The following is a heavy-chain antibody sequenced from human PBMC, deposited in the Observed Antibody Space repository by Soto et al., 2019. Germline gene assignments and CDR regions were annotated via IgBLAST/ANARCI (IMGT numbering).Heavy chain of an antibody. CDR3: ARCSSTSCYIMASFDY. J-gene: IGHJ4*02. CDR1: GFTFDDYA. Sequence: EWQLVESGGRVVRPGGSLRLSCAASGFTFDDYAMSWVRQAPGKGLEWVAGINWNGRSTTYADSLKGRFTISRDNAKNSLHLQINSLRAEDTALYFCARCSSTSCYIMASFDYWGQGTLVTVSS. D-gene: IGHD2-2*02. V-gene: IGHV3-20*04. CDR2: INWNGRST.